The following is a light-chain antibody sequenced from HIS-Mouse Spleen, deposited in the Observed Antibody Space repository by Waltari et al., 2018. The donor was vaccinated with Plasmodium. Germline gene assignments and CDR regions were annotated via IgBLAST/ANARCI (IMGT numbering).Light chain of an antibody. CDR2: KDR. V-gene: IGLV3-27*01. CDR3: YSAADNNLV. J-gene: IGLJ3*02. Sequence: SYELTQPSSVSVSPGQTARITCSGDVLEKKYARWFQPKPGRAPVLVIYKDRERPSGTQERFSGSSSGTTVTLTISGAQVEDEADYYCYSAADNNLVFGGGTKLTVL. CDR1: VLEKKY.